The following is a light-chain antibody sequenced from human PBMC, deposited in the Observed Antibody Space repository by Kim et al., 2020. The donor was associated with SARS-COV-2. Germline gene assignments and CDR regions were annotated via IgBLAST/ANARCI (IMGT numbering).Light chain of an antibody. CDR2: GRN. Sequence: SSELTQDPAVSVALGQTVRITCQGDSLTTYYATWYQQKPRQAPVIVIYGRNNRPSGIPDRFSGPTSGNTASLTISGTQAEDEADFYCQSRDSGGNVVFGGGTKVTVL. CDR3: QSRDSGGNVV. J-gene: IGLJ2*01. CDR1: SLTTYY. V-gene: IGLV3-19*01.